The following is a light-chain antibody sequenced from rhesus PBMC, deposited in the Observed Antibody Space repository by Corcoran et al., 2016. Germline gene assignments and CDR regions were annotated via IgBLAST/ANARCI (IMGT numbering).Light chain of an antibody. CDR3: CSYTTNNTFI. CDR2: GVS. J-gene: IGLJ1*01. Sequence: QSAPTQPPSVSGSPGQSVTISCTGTSSDIGGYDYVSWYQQHPGKAPKFMIYGVSNRPSGVSDRFSGSRYVHTASLTISGLQAEDEADYYCCSYTTNNTFIFGAGTRLTVL. CDR1: SSDIGGYDY. V-gene: IGLV2S7*01.